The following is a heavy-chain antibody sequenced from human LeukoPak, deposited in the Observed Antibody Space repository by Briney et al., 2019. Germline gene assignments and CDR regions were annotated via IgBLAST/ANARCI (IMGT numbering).Heavy chain of an antibody. J-gene: IGHJ2*01. CDR2: IYASGST. Sequence: SETLSLTCTVSGVSISSGSYYWSWIRQPAGKGLEWIGRIYASGSTSYNPSLKRRVTISVDTSKNQFSLKLSSVTAADTAIYYCARAGGPYLDLFWYFDLWGRGTLATVSS. CDR1: GVSISSGSYY. CDR3: ARAGGPYLDLFWYFDL. V-gene: IGHV4-61*02. D-gene: IGHD2/OR15-2a*01.